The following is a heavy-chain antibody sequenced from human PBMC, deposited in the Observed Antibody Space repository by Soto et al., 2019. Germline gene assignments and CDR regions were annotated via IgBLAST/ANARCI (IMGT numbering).Heavy chain of an antibody. CDR1: GGSFSGYY. Sequence: TLSLTCAVYGGSFSGYYWSWIRQPPGKGLEWIGEINHSGSTNYNPSLKSRVTISVDTSKNQFSLKLSSVTAADTAVYYCARDKAAAGAGRYYYYGMDAWGQGTTVTVSS. V-gene: IGHV4-34*01. CDR2: INHSGST. J-gene: IGHJ6*02. CDR3: ARDKAAAGAGRYYYYGMDA. D-gene: IGHD6-13*01.